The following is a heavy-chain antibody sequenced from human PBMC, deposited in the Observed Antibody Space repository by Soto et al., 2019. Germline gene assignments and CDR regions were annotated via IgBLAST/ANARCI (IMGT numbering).Heavy chain of an antibody. CDR3: ARIYYDSVFDY. Sequence: SVTKSLPCTVAGGSIVSSGCYCGRNRQPPGKGLEWIGSIYYSGSTYYNPSLKSRVTISVDTSKNQFSLKLSSVTAADTAVYYCARIYYDSVFDYWGQGTLVTVSS. J-gene: IGHJ4*02. V-gene: IGHV4-39*01. CDR1: GGSIVSSGCY. D-gene: IGHD3-22*01. CDR2: IYYSGST.